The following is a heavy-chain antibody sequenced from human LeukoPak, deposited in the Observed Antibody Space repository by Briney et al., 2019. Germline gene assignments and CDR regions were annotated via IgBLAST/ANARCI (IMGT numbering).Heavy chain of an antibody. V-gene: IGHV1-8*01. D-gene: IGHD6-13*01. CDR3: ARTTYSSSWYVDQYY. CDR1: GYAFTSYD. J-gene: IGHJ4*02. CDR2: MNPNSGNT. Sequence: ASVKVSCKASGYAFTSYDINWVRQATGQGLEWMGWMNPNSGNTGYAQKFQGRVTMTRNTSISTAYMELSSLRSEDTAVYYCARTTYSSSWYVDQYYWGQGTLVTVSS.